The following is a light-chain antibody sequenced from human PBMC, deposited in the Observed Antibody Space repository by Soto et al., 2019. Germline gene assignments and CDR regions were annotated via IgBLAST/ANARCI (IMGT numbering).Light chain of an antibody. Sequence: QSVLTQPASVSGSPGQSITISCTGTSSDVGSYNLVSWYQQHPGKAPKLMIYEGSKRPSGVSNRFSGSKSGNTASLTISGLQAEDEADYYCCSYAGSSTPYVFGPGTKV. V-gene: IGLV2-23*01. CDR3: CSYAGSSTPYV. CDR2: EGS. CDR1: SSDVGSYNL. J-gene: IGLJ1*01.